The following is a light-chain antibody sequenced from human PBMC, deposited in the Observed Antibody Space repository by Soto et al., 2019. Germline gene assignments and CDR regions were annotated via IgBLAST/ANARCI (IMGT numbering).Light chain of an antibody. CDR2: GAS. J-gene: IGKJ4*01. V-gene: IGKV3-20*01. CDR1: QSVSSSY. CDR3: QQYGTSPLT. Sequence: ENVLTQSPGTLSLSRGERASLSCRASQSVSSSYLAWYQQKPGQAPRLLIYGASSRATGIPDRFSGSGSGTDFTLTISRLEPEDFAVYYCQQYGTSPLTFGGGTKVEIK.